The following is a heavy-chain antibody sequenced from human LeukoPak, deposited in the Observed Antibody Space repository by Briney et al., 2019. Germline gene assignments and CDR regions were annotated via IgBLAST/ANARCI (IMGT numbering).Heavy chain of an antibody. D-gene: IGHD4-11*01. Sequence: ALVKVSCKASGYTFTNFDINWVRQATGQGLEWMGWMNPNTGNAGYAQDFQDRVTITWDASISAAYMDLSSLRSEDTAVYYCARVGYSNSYDYWGQGTLVTVSS. CDR2: MNPNTGNA. J-gene: IGHJ4*02. V-gene: IGHV1-8*03. CDR3: ARVGYSNSYDY. CDR1: GYTFTNFD.